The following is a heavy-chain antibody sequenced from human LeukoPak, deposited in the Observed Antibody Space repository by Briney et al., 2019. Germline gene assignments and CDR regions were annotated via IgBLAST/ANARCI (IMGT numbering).Heavy chain of an antibody. J-gene: IGHJ3*02. D-gene: IGHD6-19*01. CDR1: GGSFSGYY. Sequence: SETLSLTCAVHGGSFSGYYWSWIRQPPGKGLKWIGEINHSGSTNYNPSLKSRVTISVDTSKNQFSLKLSSVTAADTAVYYCARLYSSGWYNDAFDIWGQGTMVTVSS. V-gene: IGHV4-34*01. CDR2: INHSGST. CDR3: ARLYSSGWYNDAFDI.